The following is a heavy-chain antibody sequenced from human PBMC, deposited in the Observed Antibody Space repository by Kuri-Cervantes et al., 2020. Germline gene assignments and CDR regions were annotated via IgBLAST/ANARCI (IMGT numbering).Heavy chain of an antibody. D-gene: IGHD3-22*01. CDR3: ATWAGYYDFRDYRYLAFCPPYDY. V-gene: IGHV1-2*02. J-gene: IGHJ4*02. CDR1: GYTFTGYY. Sequence: ASVKVSCKASGYTFTGYYMHWVRQAPGQGLEWMGWINPNSGGTNYAQKFQGRVTMTRDTSISTAYMELHRLTSDDTAVYYCATWAGYYDFRDYRYLAFCPPYDYWGQGSLVTVSS. CDR2: INPNSGGT.